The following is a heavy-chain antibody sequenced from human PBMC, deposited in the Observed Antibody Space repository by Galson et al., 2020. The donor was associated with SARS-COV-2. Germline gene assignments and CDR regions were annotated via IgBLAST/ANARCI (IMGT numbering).Heavy chain of an antibody. CDR3: ARDRVGGTDFDY. Sequence: ASAQVSCKTSGYTIINHNIAWVRHAPAQGLEWMGWISVFTGNKNYAQMVRDRLTTTTDTATSTAYMELRSLRSDDTAVYYCARDRVGGTDFDYGGQGTLVTVSS. CDR1: GYTIINHN. CDR2: ISVFTGNK. J-gene: IGHJ4*02. D-gene: IGHD1-26*01. V-gene: IGHV1-18*04.